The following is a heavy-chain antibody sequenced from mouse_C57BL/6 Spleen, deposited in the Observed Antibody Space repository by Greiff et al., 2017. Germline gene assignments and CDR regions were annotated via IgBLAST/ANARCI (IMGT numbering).Heavy chain of an antibody. V-gene: IGHV5-4*01. CDR3: ARDYYDYPYYFDY. D-gene: IGHD2-4*01. Sequence: EVKLVESGGGLVKPGGSLKLSCAASGFTFSSYAMSWVRQTPEKRLEWVATISDGGSYTYYPDNVKGRFTISRDNAKNNLYLQMSHLKSEDTAMYYCARDYYDYPYYFDYWGQGTTLTVSS. CDR2: ISDGGSYT. CDR1: GFTFSSYA. J-gene: IGHJ2*01.